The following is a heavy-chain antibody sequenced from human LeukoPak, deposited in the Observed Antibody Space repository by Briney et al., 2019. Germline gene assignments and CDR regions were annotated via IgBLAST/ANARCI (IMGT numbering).Heavy chain of an antibody. CDR1: GGTFSSYA. J-gene: IGHJ3*02. V-gene: IGHV1-8*03. D-gene: IGHD3-3*01. CDR2: MNPNSGNT. Sequence: GASVKVSCKASGGTFSSYAISWVRQATGQGLEWMGWMNPNSGNTGYAQKFQGRVTITRNTSISTAYMELSSLRSEDTAVYYCATGYYDFWSVFADAFDIWGQGTMVTVSS. CDR3: ATGYYDFWSVFADAFDI.